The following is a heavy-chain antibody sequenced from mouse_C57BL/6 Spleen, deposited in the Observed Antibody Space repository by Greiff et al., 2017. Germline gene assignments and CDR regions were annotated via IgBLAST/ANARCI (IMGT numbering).Heavy chain of an antibody. Sequence: QVQLQQSGAELVRPGASVKLSCTASGYTFTDYYINWVKQRPGQGLEWIARIYPGSGNTYYNEKFKGKATLTAEKSSSTAYMQLSSLTSEDSAVYVCAREAEGHYGSRYYFDYWGQGTTLTVSS. J-gene: IGHJ2*01. CDR1: GYTFTDYY. V-gene: IGHV1-76*01. D-gene: IGHD1-1*01. CDR2: IYPGSGNT. CDR3: AREAEGHYGSRYYFDY.